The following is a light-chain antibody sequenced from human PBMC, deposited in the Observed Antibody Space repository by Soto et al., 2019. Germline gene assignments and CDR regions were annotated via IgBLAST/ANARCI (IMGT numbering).Light chain of an antibody. CDR1: QSAGNF. J-gene: IGKJ5*01. Sequence: EIVMTQSPATLSVSPGETASLSCRASQSAGNFLAWYQQKPGQAPRLLIYYISTRATGIPARLSGSGSRTEFTLTVNGLQSEDSAVYYCQQHNQWPITFGQGTRLEIK. CDR2: YIS. V-gene: IGKV3D-15*01. CDR3: QQHNQWPIT.